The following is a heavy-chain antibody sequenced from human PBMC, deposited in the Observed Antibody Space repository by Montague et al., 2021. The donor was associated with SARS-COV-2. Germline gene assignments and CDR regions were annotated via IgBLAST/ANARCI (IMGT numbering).Heavy chain of an antibody. CDR2: INHSGRT. V-gene: IGHV4-34*01. D-gene: IGHD1-26*01. Sequence: SETLSLTCAVYGGSFTGSYSCWVRHLPRKGMEWIGVINHSGRTYYNPTFKSRVTTSVDTSKNQFSLKLSSVTAADTAVDYCARDFHMIRMWESIHCFDPWGQGTLVTVSA. CDR3: ARDFHMIRMWESIHCFDP. CDR1: GGSFTGSY. J-gene: IGHJ5*02.